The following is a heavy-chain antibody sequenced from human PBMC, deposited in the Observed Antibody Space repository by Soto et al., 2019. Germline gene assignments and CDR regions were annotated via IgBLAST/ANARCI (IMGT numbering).Heavy chain of an antibody. Sequence: EVELVESGGDLGQPGRSLRLSCAASGFTLFDYAMHWVRQAPGKGLEWVAGISWNGGPIGYADSVKGRFTIARDNAKNSLYLQMNGLRAEDTALYYCVKDGYCSSTSCYGHDFDYWGQGTLVIVSS. V-gene: IGHV3-9*01. J-gene: IGHJ4*02. D-gene: IGHD2-2*01. CDR2: ISWNGGPI. CDR1: GFTLFDYA. CDR3: VKDGYCSSTSCYGHDFDY.